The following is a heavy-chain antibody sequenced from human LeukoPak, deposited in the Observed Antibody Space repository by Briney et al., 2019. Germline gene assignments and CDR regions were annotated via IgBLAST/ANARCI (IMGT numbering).Heavy chain of an antibody. V-gene: IGHV3-21*01. CDR3: ARFFTSSWYPPDFDY. J-gene: IGHJ4*02. D-gene: IGHD6-13*01. Sequence: GGSLRLSCAASGFTFSSYSMNWVRQAPGKGLKWVSSISSSSSYIYYADSVKGRFTISRDNAKNSLYLQMNSLRAEDTAVYYCARFFTSSWYPPDFDYWGQGTLVTVSS. CDR1: GFTFSSYS. CDR2: ISSSSSYI.